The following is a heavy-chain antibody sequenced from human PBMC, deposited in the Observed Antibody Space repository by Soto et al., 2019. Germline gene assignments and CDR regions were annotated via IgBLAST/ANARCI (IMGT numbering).Heavy chain of an antibody. J-gene: IGHJ6*02. CDR3: AKAGVTTSSYYYYGMDV. Sequence: ASVKVSCKASGYTFTSYYTHWVRQAPGQGLEWMGVINPSGGSTSYAQKFQGRVTMTRDTSTSTVYMELSSLRSEDTAVYYCAKAGVTTSSYYYYGMDVWGQGTTVTVSS. V-gene: IGHV1-46*01. D-gene: IGHD4-4*01. CDR1: GYTFTSYY. CDR2: INPSGGST.